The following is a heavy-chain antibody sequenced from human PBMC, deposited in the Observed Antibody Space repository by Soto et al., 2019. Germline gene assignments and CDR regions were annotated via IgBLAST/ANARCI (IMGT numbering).Heavy chain of an antibody. CDR1: GDSISDGPYF. CDR2: IFFNGIT. D-gene: IGHD1-20*01. Sequence: SETLSLTCIASGDSISDGPYFWTWIRQPPGKGLEWIGYIFFNGITYYSPSLKSRVTISVDTSENHFALTLTSLPAPPTGVYSCARESGITGTRAFKQGGQGILVAASS. V-gene: IGHV4-31*03. J-gene: IGHJ4*02. CDR3: ARESGITGTRAFKQ.